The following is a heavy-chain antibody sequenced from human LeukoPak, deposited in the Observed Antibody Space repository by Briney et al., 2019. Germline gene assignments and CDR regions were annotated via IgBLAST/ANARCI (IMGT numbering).Heavy chain of an antibody. V-gene: IGHV3-48*04. D-gene: IGHD6-13*01. CDR3: AGDVEGIAAAGKAQFDY. J-gene: IGHJ4*02. CDR1: GFTFSSYS. CDR2: ISSSSSTI. Sequence: GGSLRLSCAASGFTFSSYSMNWVRQAPGKGLEWVSYISSSSSTIYYADSVKGRFTISRDNAKNSLYLQMNSLRAEDTAVYYCAGDVEGIAAAGKAQFDYWGQGTLVTVSS.